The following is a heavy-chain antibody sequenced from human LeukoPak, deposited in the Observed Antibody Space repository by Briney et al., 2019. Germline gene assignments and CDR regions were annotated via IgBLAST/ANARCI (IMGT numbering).Heavy chain of an antibody. CDR3: ARGRVSSSKWYSTYYYFFYMDF. Sequence: SETLSLTCTVSDDSITMYYWTWIRQPPGKGLEWIGYVDHTGSTKFNPSLNGRVSISRDTSNNFFSLRLRSVTAADTAVYFCARGRVSSSKWYSTYYYFFYMDFWGKGTTVTVSS. CDR1: DDSITMYY. D-gene: IGHD4-11*01. CDR2: VDHTGST. J-gene: IGHJ6*03. V-gene: IGHV4-59*01.